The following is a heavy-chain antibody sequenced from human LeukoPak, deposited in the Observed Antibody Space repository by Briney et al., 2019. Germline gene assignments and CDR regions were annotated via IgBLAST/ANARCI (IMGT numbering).Heavy chain of an antibody. J-gene: IGHJ4*02. CDR2: IKQDGSQK. D-gene: IGHD1-26*01. CDR1: GFTFNNYW. V-gene: IGHV3-7*05. Sequence: GGSLRLSCAASGFTFNNYWMTWVRQAPGKGLEWVANIKQDGSQKHYVDSVKGRFTISRDNAKNSLHLQTNSLRAEDTAVYYCAVGIGDYWGQGTQVTVSS. CDR3: AVGIGDY.